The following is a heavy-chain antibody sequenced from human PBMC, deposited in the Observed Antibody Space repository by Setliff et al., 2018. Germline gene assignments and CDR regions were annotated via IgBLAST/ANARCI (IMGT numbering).Heavy chain of an antibody. CDR1: SGSFSGYY. J-gene: IGHJ5*02. CDR3: GRGFSRIEGWGNWFDP. CDR2: INHSGST. V-gene: IGHV4-34*01. D-gene: IGHD2-15*01. Sequence: SETLSLTCAVYSGSFSGYYWSWIRQPPGKGLEWIGEINHSGSTNYNPSLKSRVTISVDTSKNQFSLNLNSVTAADTAVYYCGRGFSRIEGWGNWFDPWGQGILVTVSS.